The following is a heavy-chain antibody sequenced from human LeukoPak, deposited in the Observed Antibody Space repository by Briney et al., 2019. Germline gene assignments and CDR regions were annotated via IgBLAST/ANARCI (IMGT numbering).Heavy chain of an antibody. J-gene: IGHJ3*02. CDR3: AKSLRAAAGTGAFDI. V-gene: IGHV3-23*01. Sequence: PGGSLRLSCAAPGFTFSNYDMSWVRQAPGKGLEWVSSFRAIDDTTYYADSVKGRFTISRDNSKNTLYLQMNSLRVEDTAVYYCAKSLRAAAGTGAFDIWGQGTMVTVCS. CDR2: FRAIDDTT. CDR1: GFTFSNYD. D-gene: IGHD6-13*01.